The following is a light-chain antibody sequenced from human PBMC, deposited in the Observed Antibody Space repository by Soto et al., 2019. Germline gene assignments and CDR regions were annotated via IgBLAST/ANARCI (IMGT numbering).Light chain of an antibody. J-gene: IGLJ1*01. V-gene: IGLV2-18*02. CDR1: SSDVGSYNR. Sequence: QSVLTQPPSVSGSPGQSVTISCTGTSSDVGSYNRVSWYQQPPGTAPKLMIYEVSNRPSGVPDRFSGSKSGNTASLTISGLQPEDEADYYCNSYTSSNIYVFGTGTKLTVL. CDR3: NSYTSSNIYV. CDR2: EVS.